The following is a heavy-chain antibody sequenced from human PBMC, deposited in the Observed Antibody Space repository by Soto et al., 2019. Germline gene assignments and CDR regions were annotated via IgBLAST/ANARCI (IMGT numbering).Heavy chain of an antibody. CDR1: GFIFSNYS. CDR2: IRVNSYGA. J-gene: IGHJ5*02. CDR3: AKGRSENGLEWLDT. Sequence: XGCLRLTCTASGFIFSNYSMIWIRQAPGKGLDWVGTIRVNSYGAYYAYSVRGRFTISRDNSKNTMSLQLNSLRADDTAIYYCAKGRSENGLEWLDTWGQGTLVTVSS. V-gene: IGHV3-23*01. D-gene: IGHD3-10*01.